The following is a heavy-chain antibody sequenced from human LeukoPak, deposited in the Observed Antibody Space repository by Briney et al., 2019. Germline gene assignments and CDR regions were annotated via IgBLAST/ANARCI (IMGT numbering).Heavy chain of an antibody. V-gene: IGHV4-31*03. J-gene: IGHJ4*02. CDR2: IYYSGST. CDR3: ARDQRAQLWSYFDY. Sequence: SETLSLTCTVSGGSISSGGYYWSWIRQHPGKGLVWIGYIYYSGSTYYNPSLKSRVTISVDTSKNQFSLKLSSVTAADTAVYYCARDQRAQLWSYFDYWGQGTLVTVSS. D-gene: IGHD5-18*01. CDR1: GGSISSGGYY.